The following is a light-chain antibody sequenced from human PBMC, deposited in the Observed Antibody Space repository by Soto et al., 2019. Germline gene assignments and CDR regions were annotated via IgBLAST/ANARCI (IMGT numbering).Light chain of an antibody. CDR2: GAS. Sequence: EIVLTHSPSTLSLSPGLRSTLSCRASQSGRRSYLAWYKQKPGQAPRLLIYGASSRATGIPDRLSGSGSGTEFTLTISRLTPEDFAVYYCQQYGSLWTFGHGTKVDI. J-gene: IGKJ1*01. V-gene: IGKV3-20*01. CDR3: QQYGSLWT. CDR1: QSGRRSY.